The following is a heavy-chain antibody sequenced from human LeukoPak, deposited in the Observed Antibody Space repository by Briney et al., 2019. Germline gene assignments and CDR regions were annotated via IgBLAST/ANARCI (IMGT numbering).Heavy chain of an antibody. CDR1: GRTFSSYA. D-gene: IGHD3-3*01. CDR3: ASVSRDFWSGYYYYGMDV. Sequence: SVKVSCKASGRTFSSYAISWVRQAPGQGLEWMGGIIPIFGTANYAQKFQGRVTITADESTSTAYMELSSLRSEDTAVYYCASVSRDFWSGYYYYGMDVWGQGTTVTVSS. CDR2: IIPIFGTA. J-gene: IGHJ6*02. V-gene: IGHV1-69*13.